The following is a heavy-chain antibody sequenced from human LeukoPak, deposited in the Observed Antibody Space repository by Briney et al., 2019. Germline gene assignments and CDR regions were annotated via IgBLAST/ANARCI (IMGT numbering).Heavy chain of an antibody. CDR1: GGTFSSYI. V-gene: IGHV1-69*02. CDR3: ARARPFYYDSSGYYYDLGY. Sequence: SVKVSCKASGGTFSSYIFTWVRQAPGQGLECRGRIIPILAIAHYAQKVQGRVMITADKSTSTAYMELSRLRTEDPVVYYCARARPFYYDSSGYYYDLGYWGQGTLVTVSS. CDR2: IIPILAIA. D-gene: IGHD3-22*01. J-gene: IGHJ4*02.